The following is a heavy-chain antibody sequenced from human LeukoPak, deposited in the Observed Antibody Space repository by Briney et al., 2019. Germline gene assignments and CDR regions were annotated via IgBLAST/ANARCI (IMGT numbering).Heavy chain of an antibody. CDR2: IDAGNGRT. V-gene: IGHV1-3*01. CDR3: ARGRYYYGSGSYYFDY. CDR1: GYDFTKYA. D-gene: IGHD3-10*01. Sequence: ASVKVSCKASGYDFTKYAVQWVRQAPGQRLEWMGWIDAGNGRTKYSQDFQGRVTITRDTSASIAYMELSSLRSDDTAVYYCARGRYYYGSGSYYFDYWGQGTLVTVSS. J-gene: IGHJ4*02.